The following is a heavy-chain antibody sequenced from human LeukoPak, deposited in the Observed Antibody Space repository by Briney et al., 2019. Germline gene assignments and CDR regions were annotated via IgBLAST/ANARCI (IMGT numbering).Heavy chain of an antibody. V-gene: IGHV4-34*07. CDR2: SNDSGGT. CDR3: LKSYYYDSSGYYLDAFDI. D-gene: IGHD3-22*01. CDR1: GGTFSGYY. Sequence: SETLSLTCAVYGGTFSGYYWSWIRQPPGKRLEWVGESNDSGGTNYNPSLKSRVTISADKSKNQVSLKLTSVTAADTAVYYCLKSYYYDSSGYYLDAFDIWGQGTMVTVSS. J-gene: IGHJ3*02.